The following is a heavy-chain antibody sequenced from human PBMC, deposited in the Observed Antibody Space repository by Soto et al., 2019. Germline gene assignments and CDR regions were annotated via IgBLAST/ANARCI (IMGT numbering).Heavy chain of an antibody. J-gene: IGHJ4*02. CDR1: GFTFTSSA. V-gene: IGHV1-58*01. CDR3: AAVLLYSGSSPRGEQCDY. Sequence: GASVKVYCKASGFTFTSSAVQWVRQARGQRLEWIGWIVVGSGNTNYAQKFQERVTITRDMSPSTAYMELSSLRSEDTAVYYCAAVLLYSGSSPRGEQCDYWGQGTLVTVSS. D-gene: IGHD1-26*01. CDR2: IVVGSGNT.